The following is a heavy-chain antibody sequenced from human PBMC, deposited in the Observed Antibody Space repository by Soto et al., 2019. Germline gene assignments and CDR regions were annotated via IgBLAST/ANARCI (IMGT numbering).Heavy chain of an antibody. CDR2: IYYSGST. CDR1: GGSSSSGDYY. CDR3: ARVGRYDFWSGSRASNWFEP. D-gene: IGHD3-3*01. Sequence: SEPLSLTCSVSGGSSSSGDYYWSWIRQPPGKGLEWIGYIYYSGSTYYNPSLKSRVTTSVDTSKSQFSLKLSSVTAADTAGYYCARVGRYDFWSGSRASNWFEPWGQGTLVTVSS. V-gene: IGHV4-30-4*01. J-gene: IGHJ5*02.